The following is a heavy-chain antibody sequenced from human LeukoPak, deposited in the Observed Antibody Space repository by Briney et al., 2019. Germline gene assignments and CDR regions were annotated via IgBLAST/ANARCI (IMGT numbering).Heavy chain of an antibody. CDR2: ISGYNGKT. D-gene: IGHD1-1*01. V-gene: IGHV1-18*01. Sequence: ASVKVSCKASGYTFTSFGISWVRQAPGQGLEWMGWISGYNGKTEYSHKVQGRLTVTTDTSTSTAYMELRSLRSEDTAVYYCARGGRTTFDYWGQGTLVTVSS. CDR1: GYTFTSFG. CDR3: ARGGRTTFDY. J-gene: IGHJ4*02.